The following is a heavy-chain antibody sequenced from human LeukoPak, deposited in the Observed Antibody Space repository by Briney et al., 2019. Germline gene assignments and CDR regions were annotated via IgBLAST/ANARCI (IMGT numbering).Heavy chain of an antibody. CDR3: ARAIVVTALMDV. CDR2: IKQDGSEK. V-gene: IGHV3-7*03. CDR1: GFTFSSYW. Sequence: GGSLRLSCAASGFTFSSYWVSWVRQAPGKGLEWVANIKQDGSEKYYVDSVKGRFTISRDNAKNSLYLQMNSLRAEDTAVYYCARAIVVTALMDVWGKGTTVTVSS. J-gene: IGHJ6*03. D-gene: IGHD2-21*02.